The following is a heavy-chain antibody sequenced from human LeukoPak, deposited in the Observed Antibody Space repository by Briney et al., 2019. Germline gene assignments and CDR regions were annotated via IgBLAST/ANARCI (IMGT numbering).Heavy chain of an antibody. Sequence: SETLSLTCTVSGGSISSYYWTWIRQPAGRGLEWIGGIHSSGSTRYNPSLKSRVAMSVDTSKNEFTLKISAVTAADTAVYYCARHEFASPFDSWGQGTLVTVSS. CDR1: GGSISSYY. D-gene: IGHD2-21*01. J-gene: IGHJ4*02. V-gene: IGHV4-4*07. CDR2: IHSSGST. CDR3: ARHEFASPFDS.